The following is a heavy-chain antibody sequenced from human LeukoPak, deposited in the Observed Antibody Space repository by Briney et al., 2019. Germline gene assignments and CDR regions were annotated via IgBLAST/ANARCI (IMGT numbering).Heavy chain of an antibody. CDR2: IIPIFGTA. D-gene: IGHD4-11*01. Sequence: GASVKVSCKASGYTFTSYAISWVRQAPGQGLEWMGGIIPIFGTANYAQKFQGRVTITADESTSTAYMELSSLRSEDTAVYYCARGTRTTVVSFGYYYYYGMDVWGQGTTVTVSS. CDR1: GYTFTSYA. J-gene: IGHJ6*02. CDR3: ARGTRTTVVSFGYYYYYGMDV. V-gene: IGHV1-69*13.